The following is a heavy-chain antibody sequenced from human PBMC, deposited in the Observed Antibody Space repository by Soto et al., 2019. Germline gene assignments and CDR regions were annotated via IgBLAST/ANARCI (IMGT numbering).Heavy chain of an antibody. CDR3: AKDRGGDCSDDACYFGGDY. CDR1: GFTFRFYG. CDR2: ISHDGSNA. J-gene: IGHJ4*02. V-gene: IGHV3-30*18. Sequence: GGSLRLSFAASGFTFRFYGMHWVRQPPGKGLECVAVISHDGSNAFYADSVKGRFTISRDNSKNMLYLQMNSLKPEDTAVYYCAKDRGGDCSDDACYFGGDYWGRGSLVTVSS. D-gene: IGHD2-15*01.